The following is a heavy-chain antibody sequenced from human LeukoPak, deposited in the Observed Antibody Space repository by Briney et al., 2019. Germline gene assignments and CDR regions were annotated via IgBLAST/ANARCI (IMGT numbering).Heavy chain of an antibody. CDR3: ARETPDYGDFSFDL. V-gene: IGHV4-4*07. CDR1: GGSISSYY. Sequence: SETLSLTCTVSGGSISSYYWSWIQQPAGKGLEWIGRIYTSGSINYNPSLKSRVTMSVDTSKNQFSLKLSSVTAADTAVYYCARETPDYGDFSFDLWGRGTLVTVSS. J-gene: IGHJ2*01. CDR2: IYTSGSI. D-gene: IGHD4-17*01.